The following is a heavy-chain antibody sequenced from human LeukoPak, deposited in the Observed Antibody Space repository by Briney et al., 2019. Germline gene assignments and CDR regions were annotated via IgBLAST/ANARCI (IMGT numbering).Heavy chain of an antibody. CDR1: GGSFSWYY. V-gene: IGHV4-34*01. J-gene: IGHJ5*02. Sequence: SETLSLPCAVYGGSFSWYYWSWIRQPPGKGLEWIGEINHSGSTNYNPSLKSRVTISVDTSKNQFSLKLSSVTAADTAVYYCARAMAGGAVAEIWFDPWGQGTLVTVSS. CDR3: ARAMAGGAVAEIWFDP. CDR2: INHSGST. D-gene: IGHD6-19*01.